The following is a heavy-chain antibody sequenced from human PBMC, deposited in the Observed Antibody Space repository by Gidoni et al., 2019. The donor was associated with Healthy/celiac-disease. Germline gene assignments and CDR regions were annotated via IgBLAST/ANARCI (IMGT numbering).Heavy chain of an antibody. Sequence: QVQLQESGPGLVKPSETLSLTCTVSGGSISSYYWSWIRQPPGKGLEWIGYIYYSGSTNYNPSLKSRVTISVDTSKNQFSLKLSSVTAADTAVYYCAREKRGYSGYDHFDYWGQGTLVTVSS. D-gene: IGHD5-12*01. V-gene: IGHV4-59*01. CDR3: AREKRGYSGYDHFDY. CDR1: GGSISSYY. J-gene: IGHJ4*02. CDR2: IYYSGST.